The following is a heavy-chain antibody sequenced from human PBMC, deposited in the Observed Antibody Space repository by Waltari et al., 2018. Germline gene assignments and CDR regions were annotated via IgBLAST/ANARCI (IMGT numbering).Heavy chain of an antibody. CDR1: GGSISSSSYY. D-gene: IGHD6-6*01. CDR3: ATDSSSPTPLYWYFDL. V-gene: IGHV4-39*07. Sequence: QLQLQESGPGLVKPSETLSLTCTVSGGSISSSSYYWGWIRQPPGKGLEWIGSIYYSGSTYYNPSLKSRVTISVDTSKNQFSLKLSSVTAADTAVYYCATDSSSPTPLYWYFDLWGRGTLVTVSS. J-gene: IGHJ2*01. CDR2: IYYSGST.